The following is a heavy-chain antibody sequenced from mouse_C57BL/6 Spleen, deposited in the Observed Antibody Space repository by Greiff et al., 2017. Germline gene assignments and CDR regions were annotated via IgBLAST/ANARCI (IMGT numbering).Heavy chain of an antibody. CDR1: GFTFSDYG. Sequence: EVKLQESGGGLVKPGGSLKLSCAASGFTFSDYGMHWVRQAPEKGLEWVAYISSGSSTIYYADTVKGRFTISRDNAKNTLFLQMTSLRSEDTAMYYCATSYYYVDYWGQGTTLTVSS. CDR3: ATSYYYVDY. V-gene: IGHV5-17*01. J-gene: IGHJ2*01. D-gene: IGHD1-1*01. CDR2: ISSGSSTI.